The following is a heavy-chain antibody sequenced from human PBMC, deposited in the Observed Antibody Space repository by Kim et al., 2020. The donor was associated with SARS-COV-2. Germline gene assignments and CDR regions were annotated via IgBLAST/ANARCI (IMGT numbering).Heavy chain of an antibody. D-gene: IGHD3-22*01. CDR2: IWYDGSKK. V-gene: IGHV3-33*01. CDR3: ARGYYDSSGCYP. Sequence: GGSLRLSCAASGFTFSSYGMHWVRQAPGKGLEWVAVIWYDGSKKYYADSVKGRFTISRDNSKHTLYLQLNSLRAEDTAVYYCARGYYDSSGCYPWGQGT. J-gene: IGHJ4*02. CDR1: GFTFSSYG.